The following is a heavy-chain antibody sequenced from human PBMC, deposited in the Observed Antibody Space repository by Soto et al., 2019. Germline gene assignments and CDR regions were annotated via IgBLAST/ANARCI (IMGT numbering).Heavy chain of an antibody. D-gene: IGHD6-6*01. Sequence: QVQLVQSGAEVKKPGASVKVSCRASGYTFATYGISWVRQAPGQGLEWMGWISVYNGDTNYAQKFQGRVTMTTDTSTSTAYMELRSLRSDDAAVYYCARDLIAARPGWCDPWGQGTLVTVSS. J-gene: IGHJ5*02. CDR2: ISVYNGDT. V-gene: IGHV1-18*01. CDR3: ARDLIAARPGWCDP. CDR1: GYTFATYG.